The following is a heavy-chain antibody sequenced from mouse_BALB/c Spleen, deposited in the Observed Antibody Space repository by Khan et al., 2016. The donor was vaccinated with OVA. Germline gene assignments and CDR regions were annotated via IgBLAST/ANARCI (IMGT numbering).Heavy chain of an antibody. CDR1: GYIFTSYW. CDR3: AREEALYYFDY. V-gene: IGHV1-76*01. D-gene: IGHD3-2*02. J-gene: IGHJ2*01. CDR2: IYPGTDNT. Sequence: VELVESGAELVRPGTSVKLSCKTSGYIFTSYWIHWVKQRSGQGLEWIARIYPGTDNTYYNENFKDKATLTADKSSSTVNLQLSSLKSEDSAVFFCAREEALYYFDYWGQGTTLTVSS.